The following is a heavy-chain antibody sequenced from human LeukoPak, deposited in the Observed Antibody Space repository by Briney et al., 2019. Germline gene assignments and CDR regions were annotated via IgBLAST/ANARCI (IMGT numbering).Heavy chain of an antibody. V-gene: IGHV3-21*01. Sequence: KPGGSLRLSCAASGFTFSSYSMNWVRQAPGKGLEWVSSISSSSSYIYYADSVKGRFTISRDNSKNTLYLQMNSLRAEDTAVYYCARVIYDYVWGSPHRRYYYYMDVWGKGTTVTISS. CDR2: ISSSSSYI. D-gene: IGHD3-16*01. J-gene: IGHJ6*03. CDR1: GFTFSSYS. CDR3: ARVIYDYVWGSPHRRYYYYMDV.